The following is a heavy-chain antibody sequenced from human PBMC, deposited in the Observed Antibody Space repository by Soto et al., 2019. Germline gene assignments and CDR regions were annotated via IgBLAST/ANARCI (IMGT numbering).Heavy chain of an antibody. CDR1: GFTFSSYG. Sequence: LRLSCAASGFTFSSYGMYWVRQAPGKGPEWVAAISYDGSNNYHADSVKGRFTISRDNSKNTLYLQLNSLRTEDTAVYYCAKDIVKYTYGACDYWGQGVLVTVSS. CDR2: ISYDGSNN. CDR3: AKDIVKYTYGACDY. V-gene: IGHV3-30*18. J-gene: IGHJ4*02. D-gene: IGHD5-18*01.